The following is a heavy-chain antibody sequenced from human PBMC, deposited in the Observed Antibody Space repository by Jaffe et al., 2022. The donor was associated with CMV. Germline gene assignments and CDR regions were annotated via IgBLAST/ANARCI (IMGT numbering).Heavy chain of an antibody. CDR2: IYTSGST. CDR1: GGSISSYY. D-gene: IGHD3-10*01. CDR3: ARVILWFGELSAFDI. V-gene: IGHV4-4*07. J-gene: IGHJ3*02. Sequence: QVQLQESGPGLVKPSETLSLTCTVSGGSISSYYWSWIRQPAGKGLEWIGRIYTSGSTNYNPSLKSRVTMSVDTSKNQFSLKLSSVTAADTAVYYCARVILWFGELSAFDIWGQGTMVTVSS.